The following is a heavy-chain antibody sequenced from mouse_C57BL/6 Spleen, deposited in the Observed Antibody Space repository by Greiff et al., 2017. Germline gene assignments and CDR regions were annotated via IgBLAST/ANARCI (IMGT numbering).Heavy chain of an antibody. CDR2: IWSGGST. D-gene: IGHD2-12*01. J-gene: IGHJ4*01. CDR3: ARKIGRYEDYAMDY. V-gene: IGHV2-2*01. Sequence: VNVVESGPGLVQPSQRLSITCTVSGFSLTSYGVHWVRQSPGKGLEWLGVIWSGGSTDYNAAFISRLSISKDNSKSQVFFKMNSLQADDTAIYYCARKIGRYEDYAMDYWGQGTSVTVSS. CDR1: GFSLTSYG.